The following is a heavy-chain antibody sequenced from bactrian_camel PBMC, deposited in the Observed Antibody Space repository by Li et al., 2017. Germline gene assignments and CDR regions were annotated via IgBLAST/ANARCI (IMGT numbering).Heavy chain of an antibody. D-gene: IGHD3*01. Sequence: VQLVESGGGLVQPGGPLRLSCAASGFTFRDFAMSWVRQAPGKEREGVAAICPGYGTTYYADSVKGRFTISRDNAKNTLYLQMNSLKPEDTAVYYCVTRMDLMDYWGQGTQVTVS. CDR1: GFTFRDFA. V-gene: IGHV3S31*01. J-gene: IGHJ4*01. CDR2: ICPGYGTT. CDR3: VTRMDLMDY.